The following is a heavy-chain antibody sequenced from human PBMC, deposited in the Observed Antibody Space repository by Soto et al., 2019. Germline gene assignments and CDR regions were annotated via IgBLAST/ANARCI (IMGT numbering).Heavy chain of an antibody. CDR2: IYYSGST. Sequence: QVQLQESGPGLVKPSQTLSLTCTVSGDSISSAGYSWSWIRHHPEKGLEWIGYIYYSGSTYYNPSLKTRVTISVDTSETQFSLKLTSVTAADTAVYYCARAHGYHFYYGMDVWGRGTTVTVSS. J-gene: IGHJ6*02. V-gene: IGHV4-31*03. CDR1: GDSISSAGYS. CDR3: ARAHGYHFYYGMDV.